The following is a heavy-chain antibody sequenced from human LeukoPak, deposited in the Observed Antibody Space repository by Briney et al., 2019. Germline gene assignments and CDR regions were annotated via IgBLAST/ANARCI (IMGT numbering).Heavy chain of an antibody. CDR1: GDSISSSSYY. Sequence: SETLSLTCTVSGDSISSSSYYWGWIRQPPGKGLEWIGSIYYSGSSYYNPSLKSRVTISVDTSKNQFSLKVSSVTAADTAVYYCARDTLDSSGYYSTSYWGQGTLVTVSS. CDR3: ARDTLDSSGYYSTSY. J-gene: IGHJ4*02. CDR2: IYYSGSS. D-gene: IGHD3-22*01. V-gene: IGHV4-39*07.